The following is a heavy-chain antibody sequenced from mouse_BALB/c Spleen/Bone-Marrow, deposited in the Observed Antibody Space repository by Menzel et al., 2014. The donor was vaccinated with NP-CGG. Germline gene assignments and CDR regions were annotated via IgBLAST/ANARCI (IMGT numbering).Heavy chain of an antibody. CDR2: IDPSDSYT. J-gene: IGHJ4*01. Sequence: QVQPQQFGAELVKPGASVKMSCKASGYTFTSYWMHWVRQRPGQGLEWIGVIDPSDSYTSYIQKFKGKHTLTVDTSSSTAYMQLSSLTSEDSAVYYCTRDAMDYWGQGTSATVSS. V-gene: IGHV1S127*01. CDR3: TRDAMDY. CDR1: GYTFTSYW.